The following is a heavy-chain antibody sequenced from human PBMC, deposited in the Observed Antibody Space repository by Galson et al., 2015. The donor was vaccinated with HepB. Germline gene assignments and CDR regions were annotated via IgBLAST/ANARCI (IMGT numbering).Heavy chain of an antibody. D-gene: IGHD3-9*01. V-gene: IGHV1-18*04. CDR3: ARVRYDILTGYNYYGMDV. CDR2: ISAYNGNT. Sequence: QSGAEVKKPGASVKVSCKASGYTFTSYGISWVRQAPGQGLEWMGWISAYNGNTNYAQKLQGRVTMTTDTSTSTAYMELRSLRSDDTAVYYCARVRYDILTGYNYYGMDVWGQGTTVTVSS. CDR1: GYTFTSYG. J-gene: IGHJ6*02.